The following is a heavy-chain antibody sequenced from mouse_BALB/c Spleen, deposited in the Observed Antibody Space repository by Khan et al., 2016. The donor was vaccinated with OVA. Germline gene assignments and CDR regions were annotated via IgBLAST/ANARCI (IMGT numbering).Heavy chain of an antibody. CDR3: AREIYYDYAYYYAMDY. Sequence: QLKESGPGLVAPSQSLSITCTVSGFSLTGYGVNWVRQPPGKGLEWPGMIWGDGSTDYNSALKSRLSISKDNSKRQDFLKMNSLHTDDTARYYCAREIYYDYAYYYAMDYWGQGTSVTVSS. D-gene: IGHD2-4*01. CDR2: IWGDGST. V-gene: IGHV2-6-7*01. CDR1: GFSLTGYG. J-gene: IGHJ4*01.